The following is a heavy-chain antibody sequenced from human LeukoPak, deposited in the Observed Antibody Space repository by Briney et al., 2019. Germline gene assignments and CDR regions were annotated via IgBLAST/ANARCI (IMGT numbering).Heavy chain of an antibody. D-gene: IGHD3-10*01. J-gene: IGHJ6*04. V-gene: IGHV3-21*01. CDR1: GFTFSNSG. CDR3: ARGHYYGMDV. Sequence: AGGSLRLSCAASGFTFSNSGMTWVRQAPGKGLEWVSGISNRGGKTYYADSVKGRFTISRDNAENSLYLQMNSLRAEDTAVYYCARGHYYGMDVWGKGTTVTISS. CDR2: ISNRGGKT.